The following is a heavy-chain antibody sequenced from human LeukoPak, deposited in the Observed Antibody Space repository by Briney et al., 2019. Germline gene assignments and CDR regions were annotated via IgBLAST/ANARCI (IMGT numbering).Heavy chain of an antibody. CDR3: ARDSYGGGY. J-gene: IGHJ4*02. CDR1: GGSISIYY. V-gene: IGHV4-59*01. D-gene: IGHD2-8*01. CDR2: IPHSGST. Sequence: SETLSLTCTVSGGSISIYYWSWIRQPPGKGLEWIGYIPHSGSTNYNPSLESRVTISLDTSKNQFSLKLSSVTAADTAIYYCARDSYGGGYWGQGTLVTVSP.